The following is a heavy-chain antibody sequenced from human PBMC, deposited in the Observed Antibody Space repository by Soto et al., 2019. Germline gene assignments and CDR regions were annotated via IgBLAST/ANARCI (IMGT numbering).Heavy chain of an antibody. J-gene: IGHJ5*02. CDR1: GDSVSSDRAS. CDR3: VRLRGYGWLDL. Sequence: SQTLSLTCVISGDSVSSDRASCNWIRQSPSRGLEWLAKTYYRSKWSYDYAVSVRSRIIIIPDTSRNQFSLQLNSVTPEDTAVYYCVRLRGYGWLDLWGKGPQVTVSS. D-gene: IGHD5-12*01. CDR2: TYYRSKWSY. V-gene: IGHV6-1*01.